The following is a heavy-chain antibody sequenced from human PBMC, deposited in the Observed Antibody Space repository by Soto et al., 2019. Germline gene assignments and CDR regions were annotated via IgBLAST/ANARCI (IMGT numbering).Heavy chain of an antibody. Sequence: PSETLSLTSSVSGFSIIYNIYYLGWICQPPGKGLEWVGGIFYTGTTYYSPSLKDRATISVDTSKNSFSLNLTSVTAADTAVYFCARLVVVSPVANAWGQGTLVTVSS. V-gene: IGHV4-39*02. D-gene: IGHD2-15*01. CDR1: GFSIIYNIYY. J-gene: IGHJ5*02. CDR3: ARLVVVSPVANA. CDR2: IFYTGTT.